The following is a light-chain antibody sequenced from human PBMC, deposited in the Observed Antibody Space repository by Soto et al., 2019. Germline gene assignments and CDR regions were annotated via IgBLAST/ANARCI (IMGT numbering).Light chain of an antibody. CDR1: QSVSSY. J-gene: IGKJ2*01. Sequence: EIVLTQPPATLSLSPGERATLSCRASQSVSSYLAWYQQKPGQAPRLLIYDASNRATGIPARFSGSGSGTDFTLTISSLEPEDFAVYYCQQRSSLPYTFGQGTKLEIK. CDR3: QQRSSLPYT. V-gene: IGKV3-11*01. CDR2: DAS.